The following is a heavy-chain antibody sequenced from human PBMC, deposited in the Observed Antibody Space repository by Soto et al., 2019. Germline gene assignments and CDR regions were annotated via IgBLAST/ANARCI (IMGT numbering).Heavy chain of an antibody. CDR2: INSDGSST. Sequence: EVQLVESGGGLVQPGGSLRLSCAASGFTFSSYWMHWVRQAPGKGLVWVSRINSDGSSTRYADCVKGRFTISRDNAKNTLYLQMNRLSAEDTAVYYCVRTSLVVAAATREDYWGQGTLVTVSS. D-gene: IGHD2-15*01. CDR1: GFTFSSYW. V-gene: IGHV3-74*01. J-gene: IGHJ4*02. CDR3: VRTSLVVAAATREDY.